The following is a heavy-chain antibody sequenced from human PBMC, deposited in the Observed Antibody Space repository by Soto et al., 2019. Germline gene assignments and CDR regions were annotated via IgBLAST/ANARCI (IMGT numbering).Heavy chain of an antibody. Sequence: GESLKISCKGSGYSFTTYWIGWVRQMPGKGLEGMVIIYPGDSDTRYSPSFQGQVTISADKSINTTYLQWSSLKASDTAIYYWARQAAAGKYYYAMDVWGQGTTVTVSS. J-gene: IGHJ6*02. CDR3: ARQAAAGKYYYAMDV. V-gene: IGHV5-51*01. D-gene: IGHD6-13*01. CDR1: GYSFTTYW. CDR2: IYPGDSDT.